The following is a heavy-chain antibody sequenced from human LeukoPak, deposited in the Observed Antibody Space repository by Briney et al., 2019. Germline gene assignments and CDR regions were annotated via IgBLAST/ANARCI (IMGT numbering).Heavy chain of an antibody. V-gene: IGHV3-30*02. CDR2: IRYDGSNK. CDR1: GFTFSSYG. Sequence: GGSLRLSCAASGFTFSSYGMHWVRQAPGKGLDWVAFIRYDGSNKYYADSVKGRFTISRDNSKNTLYLQMNSLRAEDTAVYYCAKDLYCSSTSCPPDAFDIWGQGTMVTVSS. D-gene: IGHD2-2*01. J-gene: IGHJ3*02. CDR3: AKDLYCSSTSCPPDAFDI.